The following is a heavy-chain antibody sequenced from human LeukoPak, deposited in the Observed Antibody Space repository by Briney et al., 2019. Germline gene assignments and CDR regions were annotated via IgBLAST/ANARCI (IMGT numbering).Heavy chain of an antibody. CDR2: ISGSGDRT. CDR1: RFTFSTYA. Sequence: GGSLRLSCAASRFTFSTYAMSWVRQAPGKGLEWVSAISGSGDRTYYADSVRGRFSFSRDNSKNTLYLQMNSLRAEDTAVYYCARDYGDHHFDYWGQGTLVTVSS. V-gene: IGHV3-23*01. D-gene: IGHD4-17*01. J-gene: IGHJ4*02. CDR3: ARDYGDHHFDY.